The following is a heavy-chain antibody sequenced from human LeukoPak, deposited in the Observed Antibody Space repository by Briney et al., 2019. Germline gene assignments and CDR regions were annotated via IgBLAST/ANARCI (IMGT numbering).Heavy chain of an antibody. V-gene: IGHV1-46*01. CDR3: ARVAYDYVWGSYSHYFDY. Sequence: GASVKVSCKASGYTFTSYYMHWVRQAPGQGLEWMGITNPSGGSTSYAQKFQGRVTMTRDTSTSTVYMELSSLRSEDTAVYYCARVAYDYVWGSYSHYFDYWGQGTLVTVSS. J-gene: IGHJ4*02. CDR2: TNPSGGST. CDR1: GYTFTSYY. D-gene: IGHD3-16*01.